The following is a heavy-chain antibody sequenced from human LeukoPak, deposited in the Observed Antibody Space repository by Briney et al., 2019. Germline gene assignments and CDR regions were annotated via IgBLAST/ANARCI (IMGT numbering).Heavy chain of an antibody. Sequence: VASVKVSCKASGYTFTSYGISWVRQAPGQGLEWMGWISAYNGNTNYAQKLQGRVTMTTDTSTSTAYMELRSLRSDDTAVYYCARAAPPLVGATLGGDYWGQGTLVTVSS. D-gene: IGHD1-26*01. CDR2: ISAYNGNT. CDR1: GYTFTSYG. CDR3: ARAAPPLVGATLGGDY. V-gene: IGHV1-18*01. J-gene: IGHJ4*02.